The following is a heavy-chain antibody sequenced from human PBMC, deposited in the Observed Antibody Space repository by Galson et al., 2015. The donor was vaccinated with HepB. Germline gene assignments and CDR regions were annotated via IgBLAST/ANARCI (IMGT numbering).Heavy chain of an antibody. D-gene: IGHD3-9*01. CDR2: INPNSGGT. J-gene: IGHJ4*02. CDR1: GYTFTGYY. Sequence: SVKVSCKASGYTFTGYYMRWVRQAPGQGLEWMGWINPNSGGTNYAQKFQGWVTMTRDTSISTAYMELSRLRSDDTAVYYCARGGDLTVSYYDILTGPIKEELDYWGQGTLVTVSS. CDR3: ARGGDLTVSYYDILTGPIKEELDY. V-gene: IGHV1-2*04.